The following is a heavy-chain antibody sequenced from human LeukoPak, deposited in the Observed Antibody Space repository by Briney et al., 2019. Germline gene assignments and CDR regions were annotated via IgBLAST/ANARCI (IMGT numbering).Heavy chain of an antibody. Sequence: PSETLSLTCTVSGGSISSYYWSWIRQPPGKGLEWIGYIYHSGSTYYNPSLKSRVTISVDRSKNQFSLKLSSVTAADTAVYYCARGIAAAGDFDYWGQGTLVTVSS. CDR2: IYHSGST. J-gene: IGHJ4*02. CDR1: GGSISSYY. D-gene: IGHD6-13*01. CDR3: ARGIAAAGDFDY. V-gene: IGHV4-59*12.